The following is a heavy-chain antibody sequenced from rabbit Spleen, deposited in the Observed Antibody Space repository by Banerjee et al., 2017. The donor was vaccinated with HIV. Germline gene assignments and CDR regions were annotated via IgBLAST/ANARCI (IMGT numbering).Heavy chain of an antibody. CDR2: INTYTGRP. D-gene: IGHD6-1*01. CDR1: GFSFSSAYD. V-gene: IGHV1S40*01. CDR3: ARDTASSFSSYGMDL. J-gene: IGHJ6*01. Sequence: QSLEESGGDLVQPGTSLTLTCTAFGFSFSSAYDMCWVRQAPGKGLEWIACINTYTGRPVYASWMKGPFTISKTASTTVTLRMTRLTAADTATYFCARDTASSFSSYGMDLWGQGTLVTVS.